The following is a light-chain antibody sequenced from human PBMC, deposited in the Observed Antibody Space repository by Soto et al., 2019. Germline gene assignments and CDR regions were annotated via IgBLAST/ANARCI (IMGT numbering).Light chain of an antibody. V-gene: IGLV2-14*01. Sequence: QSALTQPASVSASPGQSITITCSGTSTDIGGYIYVSWYQHHPGKAPRLMIYEVSSRPSGVSNRFSGSKSGNTASLTISVLQAEDEAQYFCCSYSSANTVIFGGGTKLTVL. J-gene: IGLJ2*01. CDR2: EVS. CDR3: CSYSSANTVI. CDR1: STDIGGYIY.